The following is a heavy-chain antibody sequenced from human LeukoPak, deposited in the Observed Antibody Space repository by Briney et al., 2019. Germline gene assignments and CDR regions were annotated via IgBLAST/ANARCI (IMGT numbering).Heavy chain of an antibody. V-gene: IGHV4-4*02. CDR1: GGSISSSNW. D-gene: IGHD3-10*01. CDR3: ARPGSGYFDY. CDR2: IYHSGST. J-gene: IGHJ4*02. Sequence: SETLSLTCAVSGGSISSSNWWSWVRQPPGKGLEWIGEIYHSGSTYYNPSLKSRVTTSVDTSKNQFSLKLSSVTAADTAVYYCARPGSGYFDYWGQGTLVTVSS.